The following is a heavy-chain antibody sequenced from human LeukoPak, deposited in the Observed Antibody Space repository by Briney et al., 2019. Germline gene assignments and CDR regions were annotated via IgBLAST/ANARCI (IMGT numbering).Heavy chain of an antibody. Sequence: GGSLRLSCAASGFTFSSYAMHWVRQAPGKGLEWVAVISYDGSNKYCADSVKGRFTISRDNSKNTLYLQMNSLRAEDTAVYYCARAILVRENPYWAREPRLPVPS. CDR3: ARAILVRENPY. V-gene: IGHV3-30*04. CDR1: GFTFSSYA. J-gene: IGHJ4*02. CDR2: ISYDGSNK. D-gene: IGHD3-10*01.